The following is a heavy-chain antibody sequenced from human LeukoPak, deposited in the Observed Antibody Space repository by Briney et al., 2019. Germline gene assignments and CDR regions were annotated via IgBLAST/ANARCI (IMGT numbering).Heavy chain of an antibody. V-gene: IGHV4-59*12. CDR1: GGSISSYY. CDR3: ARDSSQYYYGSGSYYDY. J-gene: IGHJ4*02. D-gene: IGHD3-10*01. CDR2: IYYSGST. Sequence: PSETLSLTCTVSGGSISSYYWSWIRQPPGKGLEWIGYIYYSGSTNYNPSLKSRVTISVDTSKNQFSLKLTSVTAADTAVYYCARDSSQYYYGSGSYYDYWGQGTLVIVSS.